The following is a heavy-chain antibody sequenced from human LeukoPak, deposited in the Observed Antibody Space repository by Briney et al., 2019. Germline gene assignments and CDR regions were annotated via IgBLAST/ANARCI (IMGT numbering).Heavy chain of an antibody. Sequence: SETLSLTCTVSGGSINSNSYYWGWIRQPPGKGLEWIGSIYRSGSTNYNPSLKSRVTISVDTSKNQFSLKVNSVTAADTAVYYCARGDCSSTICYSPMDVWGKGTTVTVSS. V-gene: IGHV4-39*07. D-gene: IGHD2-2*01. CDR2: IYRSGST. J-gene: IGHJ6*03. CDR1: GGSINSNSYY. CDR3: ARGDCSSTICYSPMDV.